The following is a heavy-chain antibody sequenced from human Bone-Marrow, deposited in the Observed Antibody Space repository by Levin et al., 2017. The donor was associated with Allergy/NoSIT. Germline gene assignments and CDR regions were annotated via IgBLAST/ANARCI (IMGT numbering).Heavy chain of an antibody. CDR3: AKDRRVVVIQYYFDY. J-gene: IGHJ4*02. D-gene: IGHD3-22*01. Sequence: GGSLRLSCAASGFTFSSYGMHWVRQAPGRGLEWVAVTTYDGSNKYYADSVKGRFTISRDDSKNTLYLQMNSLRAEDTAVYYCAKDRRVVVIQYYFDYWGQGTLVTVSS. CDR2: TTYDGSNK. CDR1: GFTFSSYG. V-gene: IGHV3-30*18.